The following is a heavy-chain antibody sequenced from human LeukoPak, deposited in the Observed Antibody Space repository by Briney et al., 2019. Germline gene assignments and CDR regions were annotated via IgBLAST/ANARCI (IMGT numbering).Heavy chain of an antibody. V-gene: IGHV3-30*02. Sequence: GGSLRLSCAASGFTFSTYGMHWVRQAPGKGLEWVAFIRSDGSDKYYADSVKGRFTISRDNSKNTLYPQMNSLRAEDTAVYYCAKVESVGTMDYWGQGTLVTVSS. CDR3: AKVESVGTMDY. D-gene: IGHD4-23*01. J-gene: IGHJ4*02. CDR1: GFTFSTYG. CDR2: IRSDGSDK.